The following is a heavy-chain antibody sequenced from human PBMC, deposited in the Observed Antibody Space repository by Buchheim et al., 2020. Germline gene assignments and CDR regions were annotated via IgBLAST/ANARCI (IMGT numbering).Heavy chain of an antibody. V-gene: IGHV3-30-3*01. J-gene: IGHJ4*02. Sequence: QVQLVESGGGVVQPGRSLRLSCAASGFTFSSYAMHWVRQAPGKGLEWVAVISYDGSNKYYADSVKGRSTISRDNSKNMLYLQMNSLRAEDTAVYYCARASGYLDYWGQGTL. D-gene: IGHD3-3*01. CDR2: ISYDGSNK. CDR1: GFTFSSYA. CDR3: ARASGYLDY.